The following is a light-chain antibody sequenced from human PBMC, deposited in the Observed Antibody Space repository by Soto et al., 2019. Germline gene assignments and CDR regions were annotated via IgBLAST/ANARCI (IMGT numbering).Light chain of an antibody. CDR3: SSYAGSNNPDV. CDR2: VVT. J-gene: IGLJ1*01. CDR1: SVDIGGYDY. Sequence: LTPPPSASGSPGQSVTIYCTGTSVDIGGYDYVSWYQPHPAKTPKLMIYVVTKRPLGVPDRFSGSKSGNTASLTVSGLQAEDEADYYCSSYAGSNNPDVFGTGTKVTVL. V-gene: IGLV2-8*01.